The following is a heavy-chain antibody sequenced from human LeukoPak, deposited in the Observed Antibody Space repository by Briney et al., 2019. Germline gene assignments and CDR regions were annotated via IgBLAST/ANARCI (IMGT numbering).Heavy chain of an antibody. V-gene: IGHV3-23*01. CDR1: GFTFNIYA. Sequence: GGSLRLSCAASGFTFNIYAMSWVRQAPGKGLEWVASMCGSAGCTYYADSVKGRFTISRDNSKNTLYLQMNSLRAEDTAVYYRARDLGGDAFDIWGQGTMVTVSS. CDR2: MCGSAGCT. D-gene: IGHD3-16*01. J-gene: IGHJ3*02. CDR3: ARDLGGDAFDI.